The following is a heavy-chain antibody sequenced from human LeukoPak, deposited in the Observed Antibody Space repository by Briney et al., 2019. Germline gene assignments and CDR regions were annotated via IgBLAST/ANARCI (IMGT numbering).Heavy chain of an antibody. J-gene: IGHJ6*03. CDR3: ARAKFRGTMVRGVIYYYYMDV. V-gene: IGHV4-39*07. CDR2: IYYSGST. Sequence: SETLSLTCTVSGGSISSSSYYWGWIRQPPGKGLEWIGSIYYSGSTYYNPSLKSRVTISVDTSKNQFSLKLSSVTAADTAVYYCARAKFRGTMVRGVIYYYYMDVWGKGTTVTVSS. CDR1: GGSISSSSYY. D-gene: IGHD3-10*01.